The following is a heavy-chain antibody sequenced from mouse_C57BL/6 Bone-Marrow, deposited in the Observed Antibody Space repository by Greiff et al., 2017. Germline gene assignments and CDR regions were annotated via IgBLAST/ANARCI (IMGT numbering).Heavy chain of an antibody. Sequence: QVQLQQSGAELVRPGTSVKVSCKASGYAFTNYLIEWVKQRPGQGLEWIGVINPGSGSTNYNEKFKGKATLTADKSSSTAYMPLSSLTSEDSAVYFCARSKNWDSWFAYWGQGTLVTVSA. J-gene: IGHJ3*01. D-gene: IGHD4-1*01. CDR1: GYAFTNYL. CDR3: ARSKNWDSWFAY. V-gene: IGHV1-54*01. CDR2: INPGSGST.